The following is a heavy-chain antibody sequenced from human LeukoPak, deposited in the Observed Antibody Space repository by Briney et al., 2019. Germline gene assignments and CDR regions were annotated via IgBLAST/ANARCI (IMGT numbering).Heavy chain of an antibody. D-gene: IGHD4-23*01. CDR2: IIPILGIA. CDR1: GGTFSSYT. Sequence: SVKVSCKASGGTFSSYTISWVRQAPGQGLEWMGRIIPILGIANYAQKFQGRVTITADKSTSTAYMELSSLRSEDTAVYYCARDSVGGNFPDHWGQGTLVTVSS. CDR3: ARDSVGGNFPDH. J-gene: IGHJ4*02. V-gene: IGHV1-69*04.